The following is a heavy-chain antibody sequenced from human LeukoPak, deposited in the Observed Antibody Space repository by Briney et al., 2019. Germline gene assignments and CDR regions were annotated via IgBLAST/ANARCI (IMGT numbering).Heavy chain of an antibody. CDR3: ARSFRVSSSFLY. V-gene: IGHV4-34*01. J-gene: IGHJ4*02. CDR2: INHSGST. CDR1: GGSLSDYY. D-gene: IGHD2-8*01. Sequence: SETLSLTCGVYGGSLSDYYWGWIRHPPGKGLEWVGEINHSGSTNYNPSLKSRVTISVDTSKNQFSLNLSSVTAADTAVYYCARSFRVSSSFLYWGQGTLVTVSS.